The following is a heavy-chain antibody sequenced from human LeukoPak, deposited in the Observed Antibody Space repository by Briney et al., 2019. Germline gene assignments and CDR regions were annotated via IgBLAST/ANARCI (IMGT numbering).Heavy chain of an antibody. J-gene: IGHJ4*02. Sequence: ASVKVSCKASGYTFTGYYMLWVRQAPGQGLEWMGRINPNSGGTNYAQKFRGRVTMTRDTSISTAYMELSRLRSDDTAVYYCARLPNGERALDYWGQGTLVTVSS. CDR3: ARLPNGERALDY. D-gene: IGHD1-1*01. V-gene: IGHV1-2*06. CDR2: INPNSGGT. CDR1: GYTFTGYY.